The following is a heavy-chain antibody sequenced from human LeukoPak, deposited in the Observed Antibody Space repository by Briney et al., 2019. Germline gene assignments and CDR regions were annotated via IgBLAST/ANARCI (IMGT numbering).Heavy chain of an antibody. CDR2: IKEDGSVE. D-gene: IGHD3-16*01. CDR1: GFTFSRSS. Sequence: SGGSLRLSCAGSGFTFSRSSMAWVRQAPGKGLEWVATIKEDGSVEYYMDSVKGRFTISRDNAEKSLYLKMNSLRAEDTAAYYCAKLLGDVTTFDYWGQGTLVTVSS. J-gene: IGHJ4*02. V-gene: IGHV3-7*01. CDR3: AKLLGDVTTFDY.